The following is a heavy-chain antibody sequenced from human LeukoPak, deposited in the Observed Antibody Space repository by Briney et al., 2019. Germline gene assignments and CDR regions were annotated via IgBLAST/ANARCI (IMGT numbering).Heavy chain of an antibody. D-gene: IGHD6-19*01. J-gene: IGHJ6*03. CDR1: GGSISSGSYY. CDR2: IYTSGST. CDR3: ARSSSGWFTYYMDV. V-gene: IGHV4-61*02. Sequence: SETLSLTCTVSGGSISSGSYYWSWIRQSAGKGLEWIGRIYTSGSTNYNPSLKSRVTISVDTSKNQFSLKLSSVTAADTAVYYCARSSSGWFTYYMDVWGKGTTVTISS.